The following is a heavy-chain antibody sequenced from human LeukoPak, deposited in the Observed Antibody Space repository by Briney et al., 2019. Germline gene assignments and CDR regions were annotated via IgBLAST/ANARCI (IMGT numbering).Heavy chain of an antibody. V-gene: IGHV3-30*18. D-gene: IGHD4-23*01. Sequence: GGSLRLSCAASGFTFSSYAMSWVRQAPGKGLEWVAVISYDGSNKYYADSVKGRFTISRDNSKNTLYLQMNSLRAEDTAVYYCAKGPSTVATHYYFDYWGQGTLVTVSS. J-gene: IGHJ4*02. CDR2: ISYDGSNK. CDR3: AKGPSTVATHYYFDY. CDR1: GFTFSSYA.